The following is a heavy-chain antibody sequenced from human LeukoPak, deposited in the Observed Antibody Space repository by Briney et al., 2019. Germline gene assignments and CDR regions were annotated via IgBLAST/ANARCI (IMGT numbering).Heavy chain of an antibody. CDR3: ARHSRPGYSGYENAFDI. D-gene: IGHD5-12*01. CDR2: LYDRGST. J-gene: IGHJ3*02. V-gene: IGHV4-39*01. Sequence: SDTLSLICTVSGHSMSSSGNNCDWIRQPPGKGLERSINLYDRGSTYYNPSLQSQHTISIDTSNSQFSLNLSSVTAADTAVYYCARHSRPGYSGYENAFDIWGQGTMVTVSS. CDR1: GHSMSSSGNN.